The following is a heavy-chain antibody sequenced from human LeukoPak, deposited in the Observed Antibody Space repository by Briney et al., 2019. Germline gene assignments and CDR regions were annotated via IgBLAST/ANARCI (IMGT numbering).Heavy chain of an antibody. CDR3: AREVDKAADSDGFDI. J-gene: IGHJ3*02. Sequence: SETLSLTCSVSGGSISSHNYFWGWIRQPPGEGLEWIGYIHYSGRTFYNPSLKSRASISRDTSKNQFSLRLSSVTAADTAVYYCAREVDKAADSDGFDIWGRGTMVTVSS. D-gene: IGHD6-13*01. CDR1: GGSISSHNYF. CDR2: IHYSGRT. V-gene: IGHV4-30-4*01.